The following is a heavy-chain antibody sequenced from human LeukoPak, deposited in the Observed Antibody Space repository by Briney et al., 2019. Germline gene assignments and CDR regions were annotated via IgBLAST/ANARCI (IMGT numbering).Heavy chain of an antibody. CDR3: ARDGDCSGGSCYIED. CDR1: GYTFTGYY. D-gene: IGHD2-15*01. CDR2: INPNSGGT. V-gene: IGHV1-2*02. Sequence: GASVKVSCKASGYTFTGYYMHWVRQAPGQGLEWMGWINPNSGGTNYAQKFQGRVTMTRDTSISTAYMELSRLRSDDTVVYYCARDGDCSGGSCYIEDWGQGTLVTVSS. J-gene: IGHJ4*02.